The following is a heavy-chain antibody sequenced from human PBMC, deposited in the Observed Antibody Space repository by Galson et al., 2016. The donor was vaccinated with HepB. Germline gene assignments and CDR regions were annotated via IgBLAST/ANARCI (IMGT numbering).Heavy chain of an antibody. J-gene: IGHJ6*02. CDR1: GYTFTSYG. CDR3: ARGVRIMMVRGVMNYYNYGLDV. CDR2: ISADNGNT. D-gene: IGHD3-10*01. V-gene: IGHV1-18*01. Sequence: SVKVSCKASGYTFTSYGFSWVRQAPGQGLEWMGWISADNGNTNYAQQFQGRVTMTTDTSTSTAYMELRSLRFDDTAVYYCARGVRIMMVRGVMNYYNYGLDVWGQGTTVTVSS.